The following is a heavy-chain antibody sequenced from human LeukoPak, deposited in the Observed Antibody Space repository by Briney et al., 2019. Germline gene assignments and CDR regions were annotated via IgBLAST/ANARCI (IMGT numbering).Heavy chain of an antibody. J-gene: IGHJ4*02. CDR1: GFSFSDYY. CDR2: ISSRGTTI. CDR3: ARLIAAAGRAPFDY. V-gene: IGHV3-11*01. Sequence: KTGGSLRLSCAASGFSFSDYYVSWIRQAPGKGLECVSYISSRGTTIYYADSVKGRFTISRDNAKNSLYLQMSSLRAEDTAVYYCARLIAAAGRAPFDYWGQGTLVTVSS. D-gene: IGHD6-13*01.